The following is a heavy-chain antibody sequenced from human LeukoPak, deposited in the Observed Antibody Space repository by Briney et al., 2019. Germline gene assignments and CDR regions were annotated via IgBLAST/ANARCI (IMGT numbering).Heavy chain of an antibody. V-gene: IGHV4-39*01. Sequence: SETLSLTCTVSGGSISSSSYYWGWIRQPPGKGLEWIGSIYYSGSTYYNPSLKSRVTISVDTSKNQFSPKLSSVTAADTAVYYCASVLKYQLLYYFDYWGQGTLVTVSS. CDR2: IYYSGST. D-gene: IGHD2-2*01. J-gene: IGHJ4*02. CDR1: GGSISSSSYY. CDR3: ASVLKYQLLYYFDY.